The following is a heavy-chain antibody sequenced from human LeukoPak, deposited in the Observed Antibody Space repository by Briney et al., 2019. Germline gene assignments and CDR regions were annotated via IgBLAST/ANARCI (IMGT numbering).Heavy chain of an antibody. V-gene: IGHV3-23*01. D-gene: IGHD2-2*01. CDR2: ISGSGGST. CDR1: GFTFSSLA. CDR3: AKDRSCTGSSCNVGS. Sequence: PGGSLRLSCAASGFTFSSLAMSWVRQAPGKGLEWVSAISGSGGSTYYADSVKGRFTISRDNSKNTLFLQMNSLRAEDTAVYYCAKDRSCTGSSCNVGSWGQGTMVTVSS. J-gene: IGHJ3*01.